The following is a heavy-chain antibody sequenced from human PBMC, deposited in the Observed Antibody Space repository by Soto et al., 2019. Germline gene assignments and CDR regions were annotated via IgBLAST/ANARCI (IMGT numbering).Heavy chain of an antibody. D-gene: IGHD3-10*01. CDR2: ISYDGSNK. CDR3: AQNMVRGVFGY. CDR1: GFTFSSYG. J-gene: IGHJ4*02. Sequence: PGGSLRLSCAASGFTFSSYGMHWVRQAPGKGLEWVAVISYDGSNKYYADSVKGRFTISRDNSKNTLYLQMNSLRAEDTAVYYCAQNMVRGVFGYWGQGTLVTVSS. V-gene: IGHV3-30*03.